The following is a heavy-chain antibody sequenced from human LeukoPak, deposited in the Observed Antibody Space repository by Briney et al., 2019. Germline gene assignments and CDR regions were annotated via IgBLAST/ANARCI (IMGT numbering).Heavy chain of an antibody. D-gene: IGHD6-6*01. CDR1: GFTFDDYA. V-gene: IGHV3-9*01. CDR2: ISWNSGSI. Sequence: GGSLRLSCAASGFTFDDYAMHWVRQAPGKGLEWVSGISWNSGSIGYADSVKGRFTISRDNSKNTLYLQMNSLRAEDTAVYYCARDAYSSSSGRAFDIWGQGTMVTVSS. J-gene: IGHJ3*02. CDR3: ARDAYSSSSGRAFDI.